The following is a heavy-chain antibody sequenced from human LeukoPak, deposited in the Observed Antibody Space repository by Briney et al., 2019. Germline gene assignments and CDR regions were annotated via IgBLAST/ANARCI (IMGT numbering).Heavy chain of an antibody. V-gene: IGHV1-8*01. CDR1: GYTFTSYD. CDR3: AVHIAAAGSIDY. D-gene: IGHD6-13*01. Sequence: ASVNVSCKASGYTFTSYDVNWVRQATGQGLEWMGWMNPNSGNTGYAQKFQGRVTMTRNTSISTAYMELSSLRSEDTAVYYCAVHIAAAGSIDYWGQGTLVTVSS. CDR2: MNPNSGNT. J-gene: IGHJ4*02.